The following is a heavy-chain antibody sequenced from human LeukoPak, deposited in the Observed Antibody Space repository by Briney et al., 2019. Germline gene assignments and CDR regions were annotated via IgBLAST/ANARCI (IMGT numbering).Heavy chain of an antibody. Sequence: ASVKVSCMASGYTFTGYYMHWVRQAPGQGLEWMGWINPNSGGTNYAQKFQGRVTMTRDTSISTAYMELSRLRSDDTAVYYCARDGDIVVVPAAFYWFDPWGQGTLVTVSS. CDR1: GYTFTGYY. CDR2: INPNSGGT. CDR3: ARDGDIVVVPAAFYWFDP. J-gene: IGHJ5*02. V-gene: IGHV1-2*02. D-gene: IGHD2-2*01.